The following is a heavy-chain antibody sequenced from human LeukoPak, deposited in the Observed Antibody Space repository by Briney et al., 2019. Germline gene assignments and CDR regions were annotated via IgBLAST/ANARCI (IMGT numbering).Heavy chain of an antibody. CDR3: TRVFAYSYGDFDN. V-gene: IGHV3-66*01. J-gene: IGHJ4*02. D-gene: IGHD5-18*01. CDR2: IYSGGNT. CDR1: GFTVSSNY. Sequence: GGSLRLSCAASGFTVSSNYMSWVRQAPGRGLEWVSVIYSGGNTYYADSVKGRFIISRDNSRNTVYLQMNSLRAEDTAVYYCTRVFAYSYGDFDNWGQGTLVAVSS.